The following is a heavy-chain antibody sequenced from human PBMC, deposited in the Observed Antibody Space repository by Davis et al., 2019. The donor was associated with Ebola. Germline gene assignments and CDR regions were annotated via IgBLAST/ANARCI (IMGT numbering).Heavy chain of an antibody. CDR3: AREKGGTYYGRNWFDL. CDR1: GYIFSNYD. CDR2: MNPYSGHT. J-gene: IGHJ5*02. Sequence: ASVKVSCKASGYIFSNYDINWVRQTSGQGLVWMGWMNPYSGHTGYVEKFKGRVTMTRNPSINTAYMELSSLRIDDTAVYYCAREKGGTYYGRNWFDLWGQGTLVTVSS. V-gene: IGHV1-8*01. D-gene: IGHD1-26*01.